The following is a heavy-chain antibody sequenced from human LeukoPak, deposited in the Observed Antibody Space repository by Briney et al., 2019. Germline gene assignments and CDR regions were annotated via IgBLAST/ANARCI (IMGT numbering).Heavy chain of an antibody. D-gene: IGHD6-13*01. V-gene: IGHV1-2*02. CDR2: INPNSGGT. J-gene: IGHJ3*02. CDR3: ARDQIAAAGNAFDI. CDR1: GYTFTGYY. Sequence: ASVKVSCKASGYTFTGYYMRWVRQAPGQGLEWMGWINPNSGGTNYAQKFQGRVTMTRDTSISTAYMELSRLRSDDTAVYYCARDQIAAAGNAFDIWGQGTMVTVSS.